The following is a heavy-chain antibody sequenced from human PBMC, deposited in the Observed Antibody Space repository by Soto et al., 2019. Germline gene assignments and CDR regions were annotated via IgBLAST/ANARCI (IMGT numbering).Heavy chain of an antibody. J-gene: IGHJ4*02. CDR2: ISATGGST. Sequence: GGSLRLPCAASGFTLTNDAMDWVRQAPGKGLEWVATISATGGSTYYADSVKGRFTISRDNSKNTLYLQMNGLRVEDTAVYYCAKDRLAGNFDYWGQGTQVTVSS. CDR3: AKDRLAGNFDY. V-gene: IGHV3-23*01. CDR1: GFTLTNDA.